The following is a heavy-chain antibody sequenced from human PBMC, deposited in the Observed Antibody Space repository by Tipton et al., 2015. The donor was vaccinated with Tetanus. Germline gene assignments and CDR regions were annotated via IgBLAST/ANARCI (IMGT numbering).Heavy chain of an antibody. D-gene: IGHD1-26*01. CDR1: GFTFSSYA. CDR2: ISGGGGST. CDR3: AKDKRIVGATWFYFDY. V-gene: IGHV3-23*01. Sequence: GSLRLSCAASGFTFSSYAMGWVRQAPGKGLEWVSGISGGGGSTYYADSVKGRFTISRDNPKNTLYLQMNSLRAEDTAVYYCAKDKRIVGATWFYFDYWGQGTLVTVSS. J-gene: IGHJ4*02.